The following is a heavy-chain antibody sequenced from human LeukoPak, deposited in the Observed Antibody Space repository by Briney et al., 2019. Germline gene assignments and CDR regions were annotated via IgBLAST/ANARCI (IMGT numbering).Heavy chain of an antibody. D-gene: IGHD3-16*02. J-gene: IGHJ4*02. CDR1: GFTFDDYA. Sequence: PGGSLRLSCAASGFTFDDYAMHWVRQTPGKGLEWVSGISRNSGSIGYADSVKGRFAISRDNAKNSLYLQMNSLRAEDMALYYCAKDKGLGGLSSEFDYWGQGTLVTVSS. V-gene: IGHV3-9*03. CDR3: AKDKGLGGLSSEFDY. CDR2: ISRNSGSI.